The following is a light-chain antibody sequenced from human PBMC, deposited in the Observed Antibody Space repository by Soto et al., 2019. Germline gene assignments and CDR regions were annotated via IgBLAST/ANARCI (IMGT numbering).Light chain of an antibody. CDR3: AAWDDSLRGLE. J-gene: IGLJ2*01. Sequence: QSVLTQPPSASGTPGQMVTISCSGSSSNIGSNTVNWYQQLPGMAPKLLIYNNSQRPSGVPDRFSGSNSGTSASLALSGLQSEDEADYDCAAWDDSLRGLEFGGGTKLTVL. CDR1: SSNIGSNT. V-gene: IGLV1-44*01. CDR2: NNS.